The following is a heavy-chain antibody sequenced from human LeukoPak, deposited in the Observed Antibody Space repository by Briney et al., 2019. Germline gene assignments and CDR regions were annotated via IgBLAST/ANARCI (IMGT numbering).Heavy chain of an antibody. Sequence: SETLSLTCTVSGGSISTYYWNWIRQPPGKGLEWIGYIYYSGTTNYNPSLKSRVSMSVDTSKNQFSLKLSSVTAADTAVYYCARDAGGGYCSSTSCNYYYYMDVWGKGTTVTVSS. CDR2: IYYSGTT. CDR1: GGSISTYY. CDR3: ARDAGGGYCSSTSCNYYYYMDV. V-gene: IGHV4-59*01. J-gene: IGHJ6*03. D-gene: IGHD2-2*01.